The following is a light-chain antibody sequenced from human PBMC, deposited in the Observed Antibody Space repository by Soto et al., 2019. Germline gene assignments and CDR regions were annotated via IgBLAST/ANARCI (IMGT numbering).Light chain of an antibody. CDR2: GDS. Sequence: QSVLTQPPSVSGAPGQRVTISCTVSSSNIGAGYTVHWYQQVPGTAPKLLIYGDSNRPSGVPDRCSGSKSGTAARLAITGLQAEDEDDYYCQSYDSSLSGWLFGGGTKLTVL. CDR3: QSYDSSLSGWL. J-gene: IGLJ3*02. CDR1: SSNIGAGYT. V-gene: IGLV1-40*01.